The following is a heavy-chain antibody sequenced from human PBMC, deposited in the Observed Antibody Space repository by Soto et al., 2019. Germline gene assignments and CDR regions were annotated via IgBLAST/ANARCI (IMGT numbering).Heavy chain of an antibody. Sequence: ASVKVSCKVSGYTLTELSMHWVRQAPGKGLEWMGGFDPEDGETIYAQKFQGRVTMTEDTSTDTAYMELSSLRSEDTAVYYCATLTNPYYYDRPYSGRRWYFDLWGRGTLVTVSS. CDR2: FDPEDGET. V-gene: IGHV1-24*01. D-gene: IGHD3-22*01. CDR1: GYTLTELS. J-gene: IGHJ2*01. CDR3: ATLTNPYYYDRPYSGRRWYFDL.